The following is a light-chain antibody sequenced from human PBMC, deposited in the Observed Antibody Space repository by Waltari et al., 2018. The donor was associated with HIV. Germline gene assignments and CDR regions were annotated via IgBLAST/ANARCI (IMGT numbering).Light chain of an antibody. CDR2: LAS. J-gene: IGKJ5*01. CDR1: QSLLRNGYNY. Sequence: DLVMTQSPLSLPVTPGEPASISCRSSQSLLRNGYNYLDWYLQKPGQSPQLLIFLASNRASGVPDRFSGSGSGTDFTLHISRVEAEDVGVYYCMQSLQSITFGQGTRLDIK. V-gene: IGKV2-28*01. CDR3: MQSLQSIT.